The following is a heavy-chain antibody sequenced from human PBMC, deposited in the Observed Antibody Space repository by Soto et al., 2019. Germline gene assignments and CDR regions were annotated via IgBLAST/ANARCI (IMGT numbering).Heavy chain of an antibody. D-gene: IGHD6-19*01. CDR2: TYYRSKWYS. CDR1: GDSVSSNSAA. V-gene: IGHV6-1*01. J-gene: IGHJ4*02. CDR3: AREAITTVAATGFDY. Sequence: SQTLSLTCAISGDSVSSNSAAWNWIRQSPSRGLEWLGRTYYRSKWYSDYPVSVKSRITINPDTSKNQFSLQLNSVTPEDTAIYYCAREAITTVAATGFDYWGQGTLVNVSS.